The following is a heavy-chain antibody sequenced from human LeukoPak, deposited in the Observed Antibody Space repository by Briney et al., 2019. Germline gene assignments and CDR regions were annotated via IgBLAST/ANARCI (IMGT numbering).Heavy chain of an antibody. CDR1: GYTFTGYY. V-gene: IGHV1-2*02. CDR3: ARNGDYRFFGYFDY. CDR2: INPNSGGT. D-gene: IGHD4-17*01. Sequence: ASVKVSCKASGYTFTGYYMHWVRQAPGQGLEWMGWINPNSGGTNYAQKLQGRVTMTTDTSTSTAYMELRSLRSDDTAVYYCARNGDYRFFGYFDYWGQGTLVTVSS. J-gene: IGHJ4*02.